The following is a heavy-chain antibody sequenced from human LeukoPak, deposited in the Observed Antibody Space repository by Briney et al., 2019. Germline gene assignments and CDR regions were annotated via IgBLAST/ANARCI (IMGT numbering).Heavy chain of an antibody. J-gene: IGHJ4*02. CDR3: ARHLNYYFDY. V-gene: IGHV3-66*04. Sequence: GGSLRLSCAASGFTVSSNYMSWVRQAPGKGLEWVSVIYSGGSTYYADSVKGRFTISRDNAKNTLYLQMNSLRAEDTAVYYCARHLNYYFDYWGQGTLVTVSS. CDR2: IYSGGST. CDR1: GFTVSSNY. D-gene: IGHD3-10*01.